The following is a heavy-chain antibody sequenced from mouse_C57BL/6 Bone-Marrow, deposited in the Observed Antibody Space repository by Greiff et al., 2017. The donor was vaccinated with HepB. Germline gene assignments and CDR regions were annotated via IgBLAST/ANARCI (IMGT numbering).Heavy chain of an antibody. CDR1: GYTFTDYY. Sequence: VQLQQSGAELVRPGASVKLSCKASGYTFTDYYINWVKQRPGQGLEWIARIYPGSGNTYYNEKFKGKATLTAEKSSSTAYMQLSSLTSEDSAVYFCAREGVLRSWFAYWGQGTLVTVSA. V-gene: IGHV1-76*01. CDR2: IYPGSGNT. J-gene: IGHJ3*01. CDR3: AREGVLRSWFAY. D-gene: IGHD1-1*01.